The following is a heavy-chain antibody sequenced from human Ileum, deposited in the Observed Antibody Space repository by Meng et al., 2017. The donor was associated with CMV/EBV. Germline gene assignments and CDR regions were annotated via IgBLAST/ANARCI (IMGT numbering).Heavy chain of an antibody. D-gene: IGHD1-7*01. V-gene: IGHV3-11*01. CDR1: GFTFSDYY. CDR2: ISSNGDTI. Sequence: GESLKISCAASGFTFSDYYMSWIRQAPGKGLEWVPSISSNGDTIYYADSVKGRFTISRDNAKNSLFLQMNSLRAEDTAVYYCARGGTRLFDYWGQGTLVTVSS. J-gene: IGHJ4*02. CDR3: ARGGTRLFDY.